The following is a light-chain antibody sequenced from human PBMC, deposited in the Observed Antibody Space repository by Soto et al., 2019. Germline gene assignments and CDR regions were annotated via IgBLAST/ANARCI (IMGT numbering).Light chain of an antibody. CDR2: HVA. V-gene: IGLV2-11*01. CDR1: GNDVGAYNY. CDR3: CSYAGGYTYL. Sequence: QSALTQPRSVSGSPGQSVTISCTGTGNDVGAYNYVSWYQQHPGRPPKLMIYHVARWPSGVPDRFSGSKSGNTASLTISGLQAEDEADYFCCSYAGGYTYLFGTGTKVTVL. J-gene: IGLJ1*01.